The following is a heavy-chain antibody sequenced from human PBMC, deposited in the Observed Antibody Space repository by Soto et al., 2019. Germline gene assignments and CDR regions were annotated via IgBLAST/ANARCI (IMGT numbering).Heavy chain of an antibody. V-gene: IGHV3-33*01. CDR3: ARDRWYGVKAVAGDHRGDFDY. CDR2: IWYDGSNK. CDR1: GFTFSSYG. D-gene: IGHD6-19*01. J-gene: IGHJ4*02. Sequence: GGSLRLSCAASGFTFSSYGMHWVRQAPGKGLEWVAVIWYDGSNKYYADSVKGRFTISRDNSKNTLYLQMNSLRAEDTAVYYCARDRWYGVKAVAGDHRGDFDYWGQGTLVTVSS.